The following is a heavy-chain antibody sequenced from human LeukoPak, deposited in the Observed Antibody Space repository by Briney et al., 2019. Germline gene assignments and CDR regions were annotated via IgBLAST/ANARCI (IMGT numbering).Heavy chain of an antibody. CDR2: IYSSGST. Sequence: SETLSLTCTVSGASMSSDYWSWIRRPPGKGLEWIGKIYSSGSTNYNPSLKSRVTISVDTSKNQFSLKLGSVTAADTAVYYCARVGPWVNPDYYYYYMDVWGKGTTVTVSS. J-gene: IGHJ6*03. V-gene: IGHV4-59*01. CDR3: ARVGPWVNPDYYYYYMDV. D-gene: IGHD1-14*01. CDR1: GASMSSDY.